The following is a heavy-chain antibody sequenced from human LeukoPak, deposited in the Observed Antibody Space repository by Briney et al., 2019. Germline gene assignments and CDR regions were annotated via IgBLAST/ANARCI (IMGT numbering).Heavy chain of an antibody. Sequence: GGSLRLSCAASGFTFSSCWMSWVRQAPGKGLEWVANIKQDGSEKYYVDSVKGRFTISRDNAKNSLYLQMNSLRAEDTAVYYCARWVVVAANDYWGQGTLVTVSS. CDR1: GFTFSSCW. CDR3: ARWVVVAANDY. V-gene: IGHV3-7*01. J-gene: IGHJ4*02. CDR2: IKQDGSEK. D-gene: IGHD2-15*01.